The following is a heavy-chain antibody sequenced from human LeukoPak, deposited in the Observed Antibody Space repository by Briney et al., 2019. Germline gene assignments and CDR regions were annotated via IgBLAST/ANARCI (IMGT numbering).Heavy chain of an antibody. CDR2: ISAYNGNT. CDR1: GYTFTSYG. Sequence: ASVKVSCKASGYTFTSYGISWVRQAPGQGLEWMGWISAYNGNTNYAQKLQGRVTMTTDTSTSTAYMELRSLRSDDTAVYYCARDNAIFGVVPHNYYYYGMDVWGQGTTVTVSS. V-gene: IGHV1-18*01. CDR3: ARDNAIFGVVPHNYYYYGMDV. J-gene: IGHJ6*02. D-gene: IGHD3-3*01.